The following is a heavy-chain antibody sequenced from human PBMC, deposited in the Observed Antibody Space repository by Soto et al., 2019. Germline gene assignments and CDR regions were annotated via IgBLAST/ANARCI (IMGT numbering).Heavy chain of an antibody. D-gene: IGHD2-15*01. J-gene: IGHJ3*02. V-gene: IGHV3-23*01. CDR1: GFTFSSYA. CDR3: AKDGRDIVVVVAAPDAFDI. Sequence: EVQLLESGGGLVQPGGSLRLSCAASGFTFSSYAMSWVRQAPGKGLGWVSAISGSGGSTYYADSVKGRFTISRDNSKNTLYLQMNSLRAEDTAVYYCAKDGRDIVVVVAAPDAFDIWGQGTMVTVSS. CDR2: ISGSGGST.